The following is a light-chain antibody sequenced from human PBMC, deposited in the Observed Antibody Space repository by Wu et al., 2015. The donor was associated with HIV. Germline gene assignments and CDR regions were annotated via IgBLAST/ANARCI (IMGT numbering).Light chain of an antibody. J-gene: IGKJ4*01. CDR1: QSVSGA. CDR2: DAS. CDR3: QQYNDWPLT. Sequence: EIVLTQSPATLSFSPGETATLSCRASQSVSGALAWYQKRPGQSPRLLMYDASSRATGIPARFSGSGSGTEFTLTISSLQSEDFAVYYCQQYNDWPLTFGGGTKVEIK. V-gene: IGKV3D-15*01.